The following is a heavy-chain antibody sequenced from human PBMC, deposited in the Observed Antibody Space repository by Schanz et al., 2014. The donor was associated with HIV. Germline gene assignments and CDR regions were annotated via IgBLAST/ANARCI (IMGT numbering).Heavy chain of an antibody. CDR2: ISSSSGSI. CDR1: GFIFSSYG. V-gene: IGHV3-48*02. J-gene: IGHJ5*02. D-gene: IGHD6-19*01. Sequence: VQLVESGGGVVQPGRSLRLSCEASGFIFSSYGMHWVRQAPGKGLEWISYISSSSGSIQYADSVEGRFTISRDNAKNSLYLQMHSLRDEDTAVYYCGSSGSGWLIDPWGQGTLVTVSS. CDR3: GSSGSGWLIDP.